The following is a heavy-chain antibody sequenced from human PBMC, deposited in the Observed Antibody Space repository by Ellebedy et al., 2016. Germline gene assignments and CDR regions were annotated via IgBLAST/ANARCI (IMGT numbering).Heavy chain of an antibody. V-gene: IGHV4-39*01. J-gene: IGHJ4*02. D-gene: IGHD3-9*01. CDR3: ARPRRRYFDC. Sequence: SETLSLXXTVSGGSISSSSYYWGWIRQPPGKGLGWIGSIYYSGSTYYNPSLKSRVTISVDTSKNQFSLKLSSVTAADTAVYYCARPRRRYFDCWGQGTLVTVSS. CDR2: IYYSGST. CDR1: GGSISSSSYY.